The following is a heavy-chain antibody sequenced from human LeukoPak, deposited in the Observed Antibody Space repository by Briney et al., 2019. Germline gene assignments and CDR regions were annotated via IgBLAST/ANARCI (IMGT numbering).Heavy chain of an antibody. V-gene: IGHV3-7*01. D-gene: IGHD3-16*02. J-gene: IGHJ4*02. CDR1: GFTFSSYW. Sequence: GGSLRLSCAAAGFTFSSYWMSWVRQAPGKGLEWVANIKQDGSEKYYVDSVKGRFTISRDNAKNSLYLQMNSLRAEDTAVYYCAREDDYDYVWGSYRPSNGQADYWGQGTLVTVSS. CDR3: AREDDYDYVWGSYRPSNGQADY. CDR2: IKQDGSEK.